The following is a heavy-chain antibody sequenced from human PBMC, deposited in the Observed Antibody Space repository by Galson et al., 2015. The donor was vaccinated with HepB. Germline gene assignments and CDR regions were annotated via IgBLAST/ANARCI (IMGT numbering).Heavy chain of an antibody. Sequence: SETLSLTCAVSGGSINTDHWWSWVRQPPGKGLEWIGEAYHSGYVNYNPSLKSRVSISIDKSKNQFSLIVNSVTAADTAVYYCARHLPLPPRHDYLNYWGQGALVTVSS. J-gene: IGHJ4*02. V-gene: IGHV4-4*02. CDR1: GGSINTDHW. D-gene: IGHD1-14*01. CDR2: AYHSGYV. CDR3: ARHLPLPPRHDYLNY.